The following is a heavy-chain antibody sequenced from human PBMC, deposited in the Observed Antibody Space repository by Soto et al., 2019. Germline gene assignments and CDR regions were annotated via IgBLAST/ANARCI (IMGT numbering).Heavy chain of an antibody. CDR2: INHSGNT. Sequence: PSETLSLTCAVSGGAIFTSAYYWFGIRQAPGKGLEWIGSINHSGNTYLSPSLKDRVTMSVDTSKNSFSLKLRSATAADTGLYYCSRRAPEGFDPWGQGTLVTVSS. V-gene: IGHV4-39*01. J-gene: IGHJ5*02. CDR1: GGAIFTSAYY. CDR3: SRRAPEGFDP.